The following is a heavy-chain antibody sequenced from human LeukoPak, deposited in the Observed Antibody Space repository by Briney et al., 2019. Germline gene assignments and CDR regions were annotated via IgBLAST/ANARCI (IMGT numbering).Heavy chain of an antibody. Sequence: SETLSLTCTVSGGSISSGGYYWSWIRQHPGKGLEWIGYIYYSGSTYYNPSLKSRVTISVDTSKNQFSLKLSSVTASDTAVYYCARYGNWENAFDIWGQGTMVTVSS. D-gene: IGHD1-1*01. V-gene: IGHV4-31*03. CDR3: ARYGNWENAFDI. CDR1: GGSISSGGYY. CDR2: IYYSGST. J-gene: IGHJ3*02.